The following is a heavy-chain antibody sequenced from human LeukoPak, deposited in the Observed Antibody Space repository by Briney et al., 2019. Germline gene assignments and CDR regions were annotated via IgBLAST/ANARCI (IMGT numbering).Heavy chain of an antibody. D-gene: IGHD3-10*01. CDR3: SRGTYPYSSDN. CDR1: GFTFSDYY. CDR2: INGDGGRT. J-gene: IGHJ4*02. V-gene: IGHV3-74*01. Sequence: PGGSLRLSCAASGFTFSDYYMHWVRQAPGKGLLWISHINGDGGRTGYADSVKGRFTISRDNAKNILYLQMNSLRAEDTAVYYCSRGTYPYSSDNWGQGALVTVSS.